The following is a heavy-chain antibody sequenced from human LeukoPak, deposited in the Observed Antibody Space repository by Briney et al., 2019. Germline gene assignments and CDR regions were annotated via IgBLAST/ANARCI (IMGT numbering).Heavy chain of an antibody. CDR3: ARGYLDIVVVPAASDAFDI. CDR1: GGTFSSYA. Sequence: GASVKVSCKASGGTFSSYAISWVRQAPGQGLEWMGGIIPIFGTANYAQKFQGRVTITADESTGTAYMELSSLRSEDTAVYYCARGYLDIVVVPAASDAFDIWGQGTMVTVSS. J-gene: IGHJ3*02. V-gene: IGHV1-69*13. CDR2: IIPIFGTA. D-gene: IGHD2-2*01.